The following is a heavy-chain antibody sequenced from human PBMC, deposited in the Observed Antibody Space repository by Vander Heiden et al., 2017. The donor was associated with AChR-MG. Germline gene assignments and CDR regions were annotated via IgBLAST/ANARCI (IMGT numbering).Heavy chain of an antibody. CDR3: ARDLAYYGMDV. J-gene: IGHJ6*02. CDR2: ISPNGGIT. CDR1: GNTLTSYY. Sequence: QVQLVPSGAEVTKPGASVKISCKASGNTLTSYYIHWLRQAPGQGLEWMGVISPNGGITRYAQKFQGRVTMTDDTSTSTVYVELSSLRSEDTAVYYCARDLAYYGMDVWGQGTTVTVSS. V-gene: IGHV1-46*03.